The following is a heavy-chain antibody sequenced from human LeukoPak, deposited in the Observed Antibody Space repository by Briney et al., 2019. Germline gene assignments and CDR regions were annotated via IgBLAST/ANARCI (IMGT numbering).Heavy chain of an antibody. CDR2: IYYSGST. Sequence: SETLSLTCTVSGGSISSYYWGWIRQPPGKGLEWIGYIYYSGSTNYNPSLKSRVTISVDTSKNQFSLKLSSVTAADTAVYYCARDRSYEGLNWFDPWGQGTLVTVSS. J-gene: IGHJ5*02. D-gene: IGHD5-18*01. CDR1: GGSISSYY. V-gene: IGHV4-59*01. CDR3: ARDRSYEGLNWFDP.